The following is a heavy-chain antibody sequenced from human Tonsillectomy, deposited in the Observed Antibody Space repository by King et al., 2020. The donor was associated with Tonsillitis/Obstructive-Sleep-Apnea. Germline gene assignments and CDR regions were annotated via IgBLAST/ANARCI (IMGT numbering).Heavy chain of an antibody. J-gene: IGHJ6*02. CDR2: IFSNDEK. Sequence: TLKESGPVLVKPTETLTLTCTVSGFSLSNARMGVSWIRQPPGKALEWLAHIFSNDEKSYSTSLKSRLTVSKDTSKSQVGLTMTNMDPVDTATYYCARIRAVAGTVYYYGMDVWGQGTTVTVSS. V-gene: IGHV2-26*01. CDR3: ARIRAVAGTVYYYGMDV. CDR1: GFSLSNARMG. D-gene: IGHD6-19*01.